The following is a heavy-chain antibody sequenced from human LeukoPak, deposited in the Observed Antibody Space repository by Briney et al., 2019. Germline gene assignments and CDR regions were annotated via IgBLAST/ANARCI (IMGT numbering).Heavy chain of an antibody. J-gene: IGHJ1*01. V-gene: IGHV1-69*13. Sequence: ASVKVSCKASGGTFSSHAISWVRQAPGQGLEWMGGIIPIFGTAKYAQKFQGRVTITADESTSTAYMELSSLRYEDTAVYYCARDSSEFRSLIPHWGQGTLVTVSS. CDR1: GGTFSSHA. CDR2: IIPIFGTA. CDR3: ARDSSEFRSLIPH. D-gene: IGHD2-21*01.